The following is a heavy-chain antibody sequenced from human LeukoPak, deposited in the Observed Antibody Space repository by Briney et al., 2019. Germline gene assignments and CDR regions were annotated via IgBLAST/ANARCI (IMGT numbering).Heavy chain of an antibody. CDR3: ARIGCTGNNCRPYAYYAMDV. Sequence: GRSLRLSCAASGFTFSSYAMHWVRQAPGKGLEWVAVISYDGSNKYYADSVKGRFTVSRDNSENTLYLQMNSLRAEDTAMYYCARIGCTGNNCRPYAYYAMDVWGQGTTVTVSS. J-gene: IGHJ6*02. V-gene: IGHV3-30-3*01. CDR2: ISYDGSNK. D-gene: IGHD1-20*01. CDR1: GFTFSSYA.